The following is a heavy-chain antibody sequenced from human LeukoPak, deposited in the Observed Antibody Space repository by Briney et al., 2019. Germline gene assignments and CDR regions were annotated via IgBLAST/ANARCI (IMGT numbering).Heavy chain of an antibody. J-gene: IGHJ4*02. V-gene: IGHV4-30-4*01. CDR1: GSSISSGDYY. CDR2: IYYSGST. CDR3: ARANKYYYDSSGPSDY. D-gene: IGHD3-22*01. Sequence: SQTLSLTCTVSGSSISSGDYYWSWIRQPPGKGLEWIGYIYYSGSTYYNPSLKSRVTISVDTSKNQFSLKLSSVTAADTAVYYCARANKYYYDSSGPSDYWGQGTLVTVSS.